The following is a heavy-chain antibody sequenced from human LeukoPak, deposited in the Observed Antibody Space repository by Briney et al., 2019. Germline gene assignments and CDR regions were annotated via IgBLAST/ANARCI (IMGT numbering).Heavy chain of an antibody. D-gene: IGHD3-22*01. J-gene: IGHJ4*02. CDR3: AISGYYDSSGYYYFDH. V-gene: IGHV4-38-2*02. CDR1: GYSISSGYY. Sequence: SETLSLTCTVSGYSISSGYYWGWIRQPPGKGLEWIGSIYHSGSTYYNPSLKSRVTISVDTSKNQFSLKLSSVTAADTAVYYCAISGYYDSSGYYYFDHWGQGTLVTVSS. CDR2: IYHSGST.